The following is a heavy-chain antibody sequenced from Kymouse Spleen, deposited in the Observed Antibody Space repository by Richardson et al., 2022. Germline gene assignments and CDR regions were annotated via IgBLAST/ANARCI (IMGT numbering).Heavy chain of an antibody. Sequence: EVQLVESGGGLVQPGGSLRLSCAASGFTFSSYWMSWVRQAPGKGLEWVANIKQDGSEKYYVDSVKGRFTISRDNAKNSLYLQMNSLRAEDTAVYYCARDDILTGYLDAFDIWGQGTMVTVSS. CDR2: IKQDGSEK. CDR3: ARDDILTGYLDAFDI. CDR1: GFTFSSYW. J-gene: IGHJ3*02. D-gene: IGHD3-9*01. V-gene: IGHV3-7*01.